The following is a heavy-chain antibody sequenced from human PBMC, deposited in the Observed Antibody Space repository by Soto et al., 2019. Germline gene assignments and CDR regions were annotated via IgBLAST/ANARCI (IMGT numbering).Heavy chain of an antibody. D-gene: IGHD2-2*02. Sequence: QVQLVESGGGVVQPGRSLRLSCAVSGFTYSSYGMHWVRQAPGKGLEWVAVIWYDGSNKYYADSVKGRFIISIDDSKNILALQMNSLRSVDTALYYCARYSAWLYDSWGQGTLVTVSS. CDR3: ARYSAWLYDS. V-gene: IGHV3-33*01. J-gene: IGHJ4*02. CDR1: GFTYSSYG. CDR2: IWYDGSNK.